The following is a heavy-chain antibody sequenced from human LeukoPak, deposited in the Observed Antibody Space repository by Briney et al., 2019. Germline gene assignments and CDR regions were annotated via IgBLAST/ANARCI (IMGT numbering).Heavy chain of an antibody. CDR1: GGSISSYY. CDR2: IYASGST. D-gene: IGHD2-2*01. J-gene: IGHJ4*02. CDR3: ARVVPPLYYFDY. V-gene: IGHV4-4*09. Sequence: PSETLSLTCTVSGGSISSYYWSWIRQTPGKGLEWIGYIYASGSTTYKPSLKSRVTISIDTSKNQFSLNLRSVTAADTAVYYCARVVPPLYYFDYWGQGTLVTVSS.